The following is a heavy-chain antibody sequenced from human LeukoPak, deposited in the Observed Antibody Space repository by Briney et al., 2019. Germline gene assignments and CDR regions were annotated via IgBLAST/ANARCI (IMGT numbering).Heavy chain of an antibody. D-gene: IGHD6-13*01. J-gene: IGHJ4*02. CDR2: IIPIFGTA. V-gene: IGHV1-69*01. CDR3: ASYYSDPFSSSWSYFDY. CDR1: GGTFSSYA. Sequence: SVKVSCKASGGTFSSYAISWVRQAPGQGLEWMGGIIPIFGTANYAQKFQGRVTITADESTSTAYMELSSLRSEDTAVYYCASYYSDPFSSSWSYFDYWGQGTLVTVSS.